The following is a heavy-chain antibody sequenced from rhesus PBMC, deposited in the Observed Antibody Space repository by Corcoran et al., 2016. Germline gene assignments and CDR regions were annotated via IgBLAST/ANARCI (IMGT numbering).Heavy chain of an antibody. J-gene: IGHJ4*01. V-gene: IGHV1-200*01. Sequence: QVQLVQSGAEVKKPGTSVKLSCKASGYTVTSYDINWVRQAPGQVFEWMGLINPKNCNKGYEQKFQGRVTMPRETSTSTAYMELNSLRSEDTAVYYCAKNYYSGSYYSRDFDYWGQGVLVTVSS. CDR3: AKNYYSGSYYSRDFDY. CDR1: GYTVTSYD. D-gene: IGHD3-16*01. CDR2: INPKNCNK.